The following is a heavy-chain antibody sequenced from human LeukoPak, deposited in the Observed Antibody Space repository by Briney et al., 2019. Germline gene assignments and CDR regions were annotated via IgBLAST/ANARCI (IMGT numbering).Heavy chain of an antibody. CDR1: GYTFTGYY. J-gene: IGHJ5*01. D-gene: IGHD2-2*01. CDR2: INPNSSGT. CDR3: ARGGYCDSTSCFKPGDS. V-gene: IGHV1-2*07. Sequence: EASVKVSCKASGYTFTGYYMHWVRQAPGQRLEWMGRINPNSSGTNYAHNFQGRVTMTRDTSISTAYMELSRLRSDDTAVYYCARGGYCDSTSCFKPGDSWGQGTLVTVSS.